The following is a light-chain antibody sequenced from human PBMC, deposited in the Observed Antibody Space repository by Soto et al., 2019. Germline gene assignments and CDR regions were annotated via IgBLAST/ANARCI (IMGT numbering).Light chain of an antibody. CDR2: DAS. V-gene: IGKV1-5*01. CDR1: QTISHW. Sequence: DIHLTQSPSTPSASVGDRVTITCRASQTISHWLAWYQQKPGKAPKLLIFDASSLENGVPSRFSGSGSGTEFTLTITGLQPDDFATYYCQQYNTYWTFGQGAKVEI. CDR3: QQYNTYWT. J-gene: IGKJ1*01.